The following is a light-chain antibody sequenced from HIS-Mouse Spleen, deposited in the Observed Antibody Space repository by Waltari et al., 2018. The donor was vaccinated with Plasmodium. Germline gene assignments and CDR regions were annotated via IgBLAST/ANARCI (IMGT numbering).Light chain of an antibody. CDR3: YSTDSSGNQRV. J-gene: IGLJ3*02. CDR2: EDS. V-gene: IGLV3-10*01. Sequence: SSELTQPPSVSVSPGQTARLTCSGDALHKKLAYWYQQKSGQAPVLVIYEDSKRPPRIPERFSGSSSGTMATLTISGAQVEDEADYYCYSTDSSGNQRVFGGGTKLTVL. CDR1: ALHKKL.